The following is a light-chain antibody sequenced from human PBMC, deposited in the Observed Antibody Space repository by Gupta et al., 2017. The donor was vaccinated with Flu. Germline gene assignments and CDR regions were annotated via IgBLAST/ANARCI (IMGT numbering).Light chain of an antibody. Sequence: DIQMTLSPSTLSASVGDRVTITCRASRSINIWLAWYQQKPGKAPNLLIYKTSNLESGVPSRFSGSRSAREFTLTIIRLLPADFATYYCQLDARYSRTFGEGTKVEI. CDR2: KTS. J-gene: IGKJ1*01. CDR1: RSINIW. V-gene: IGKV1-5*03. CDR3: QLDARYSRT.